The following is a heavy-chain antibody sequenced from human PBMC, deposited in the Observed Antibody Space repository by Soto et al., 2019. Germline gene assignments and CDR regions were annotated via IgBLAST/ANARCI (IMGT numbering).Heavy chain of an antibody. D-gene: IGHD3-10*01. Sequence: GASVKVSCKASGYSISAYYIHWVRQAPGQGLEWMGWIDPKNGGTVSAQKFWGRLTMTRDTSVSTVYMDLGGLTSDDTALYFCGRDDYGIFPYWGQGSLVTVSS. CDR3: GRDDYGIFPY. CDR2: IDPKNGGT. J-gene: IGHJ4*02. V-gene: IGHV1-2*02. CDR1: GYSISAYY.